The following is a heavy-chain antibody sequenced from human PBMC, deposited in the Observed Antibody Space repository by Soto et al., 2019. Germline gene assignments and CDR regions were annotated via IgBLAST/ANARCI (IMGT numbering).Heavy chain of an antibody. CDR1: GGSISSSSYY. D-gene: IGHD3-10*01. CDR3: VASNRGSSH. Sequence: QLQLQESGPGLAKPSETLSLTCTVSGGSISSSSYYWGWIRQPPGKGLEWIGSIYYSASTYYNPSLKRRITISVDTSKNQFSLKLSSVTAADTAVYYCVASNRGSSHWGQGTLAIVSS. CDR2: IYYSAST. J-gene: IGHJ4*02. V-gene: IGHV4-39*01.